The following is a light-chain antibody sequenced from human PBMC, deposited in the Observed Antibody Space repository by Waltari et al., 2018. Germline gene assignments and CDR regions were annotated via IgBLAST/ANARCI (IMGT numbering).Light chain of an antibody. V-gene: IGLV7-46*01. J-gene: IGLJ2*01. CDR2: DTS. CDR3: SVSYSGHVI. CDR1: PGAGPTGQF. Sequence: QVVVTQEPSLTVSPGGTVTHTCDPRPGAGPTGQFPYLFLQKPGQAPRTLVYDTSNKHSWTPARFSGSLLGGKAALTLSGAQPEDEAEYYCSVSYSGHVIFGGGTKLTVL.